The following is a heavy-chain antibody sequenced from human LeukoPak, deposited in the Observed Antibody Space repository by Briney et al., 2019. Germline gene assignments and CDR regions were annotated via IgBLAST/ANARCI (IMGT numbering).Heavy chain of an antibody. CDR1: GGTFSSYA. J-gene: IGHJ4*02. CDR2: IIPIFGTA. CDR3: ARSLRYFDWLLYY. D-gene: IGHD3-9*01. V-gene: IGHV1-69*13. Sequence: ASVKVSCKASGGTFSSYAISWVRQAPGQGLEWMGGIIPIFGTANYAQKFQGRVTITADESTSTGYMELSSLSSEETAVYYCARSLRYFDWLLYYWGQGTLVTVSS.